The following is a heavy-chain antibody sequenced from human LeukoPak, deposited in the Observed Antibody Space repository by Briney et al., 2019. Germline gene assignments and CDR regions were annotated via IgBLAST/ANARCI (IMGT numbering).Heavy chain of an antibody. V-gene: IGHV1-2*02. D-gene: IGHD6-13*01. CDR3: ARGTSIAAAMLWFDP. CDR1: GYTFTGYY. Sequence: ASVKVSCKASGYTFTGYYMHWVRQAPGQGLEWMGWINPNSGGTNYAQKFQGRVTMTRDTSISTAYMELSRLRSDDMAVYYCARGTSIAAAMLWFDPWGQGTLATVSS. J-gene: IGHJ5*02. CDR2: INPNSGGT.